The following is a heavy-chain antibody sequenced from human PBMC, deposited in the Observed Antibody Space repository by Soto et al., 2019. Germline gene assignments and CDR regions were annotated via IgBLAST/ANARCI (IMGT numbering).Heavy chain of an antibody. CDR1: GFTFSSYS. D-gene: IGHD6-19*01. Sequence: GGSLRLSCAGSGFTFSSYSMNWVRQAPGKGLEWVSSITSSSNYIYYADSVKGRFTISRDNAKNSLYLQMNSLRAEDTAVYYCARDLALYSSGWYGAWGQGTLVTVSS. CDR3: ARDLALYSSGWYGA. V-gene: IGHV3-21*01. CDR2: ITSSSNYI. J-gene: IGHJ5*02.